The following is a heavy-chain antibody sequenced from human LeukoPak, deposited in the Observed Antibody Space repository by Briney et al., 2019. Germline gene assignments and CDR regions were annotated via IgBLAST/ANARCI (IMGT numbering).Heavy chain of an antibody. CDR1: GITFSSYG. D-gene: IGHD2-15*01. CDR2: IWYDGGQI. Sequence: QPGGSLRLSCVASGITFSSYGMHWVRQAPGKGLEWVALIWYDGGQIYYADSVKGRFTISRDNSKDTLYLQMDSLRPDDTAIYYCATDRGQQQYSNSWHMDYWGQGIQVTVSS. CDR3: ATDRGQQQYSNSWHMDY. V-gene: IGHV3-33*01. J-gene: IGHJ4*02.